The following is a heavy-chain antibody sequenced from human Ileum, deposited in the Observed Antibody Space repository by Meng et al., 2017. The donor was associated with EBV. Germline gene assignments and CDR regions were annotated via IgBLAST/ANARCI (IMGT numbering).Heavy chain of an antibody. D-gene: IGHD3-10*01. CDR1: GGSISSSNW. CDR2: IYYSGST. CDR3: ARGYGSGRDYFDY. V-gene: IGHV4-4*02. Sequence: QGKVEACGPGLVKLSGTLSLPGAVSGGSISSSNWWNWVRQPPGKGLEWIGEIYYSGSTIYNPSLKSRVTISVDKSKNLFSLKLSSVTAADTAVYYCARGYGSGRDYFDYWGQGTLVTVSS. J-gene: IGHJ4*02.